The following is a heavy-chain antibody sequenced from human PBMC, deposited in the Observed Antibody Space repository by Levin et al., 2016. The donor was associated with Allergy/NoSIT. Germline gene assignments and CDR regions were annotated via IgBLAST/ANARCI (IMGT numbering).Heavy chain of an antibody. J-gene: IGHJ4*02. CDR2: IYYSGST. CDR1: GGSVPSGSYH. Sequence: SETLSLTCTISGGSVPSGSYHWSWIRQPPGKGLEWIGYIYYSGSTNYNPSLKSRVTISADTSENQFSLRLTSVTAADTAVYYCARLPSPYYYETSGYDCWGQGILVTVSS. CDR3: ARLPSPYYYETSGYDC. D-gene: IGHD3-22*01. V-gene: IGHV4-61*01.